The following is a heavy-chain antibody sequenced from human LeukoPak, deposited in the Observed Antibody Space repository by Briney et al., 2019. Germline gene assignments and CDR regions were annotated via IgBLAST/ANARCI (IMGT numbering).Heavy chain of an antibody. J-gene: IGHJ5*02. CDR2: ISGTGGAI. D-gene: IGHD3-16*01. CDR3: ARVLGGGWWFDP. V-gene: IGHV3-48*02. Sequence: PGGSLRLSCAASGFTFSSHSMNWVRQAPGEGLEWLSYISGTGGAIYYADSVKGRFIISRDNAKNSLYLQMNSLRDEDTAVYYCARVLGGGWWFDPWGQGTLVTVSS. CDR1: GFTFSSHS.